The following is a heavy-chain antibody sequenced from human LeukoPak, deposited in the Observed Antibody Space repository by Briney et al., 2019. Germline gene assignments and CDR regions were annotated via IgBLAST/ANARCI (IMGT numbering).Heavy chain of an antibody. J-gene: IGHJ4*02. Sequence: PGGSLRLSCAASGFTFSVYVMMGARQATEKGLEWVSAMSGSGGSTYYADSVKGRFTISRDNSKNTLYLQMNSLRAEDTAVYYCAKDYVWGSYRHQYFDYWGQGNPGHRLL. D-gene: IGHD3-16*02. CDR1: GFTFSVYV. CDR2: MSGSGGST. V-gene: IGHV3-23*01. CDR3: AKDYVWGSYRHQYFDY.